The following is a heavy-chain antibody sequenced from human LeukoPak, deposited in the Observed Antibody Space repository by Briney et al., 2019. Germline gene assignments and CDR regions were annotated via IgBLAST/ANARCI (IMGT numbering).Heavy chain of an antibody. D-gene: IGHD3-3*01. CDR2: IIPIFGTA. J-gene: IGHJ3*02. CDR3: ARGSIFGVVILGAFDI. Sequence: SVKVSCKASGDTFSSYAISWVRQAPGQGLEWMGGIIPIFGTANYAQKFQGRVTITADESTSTAYMELSSLRSEDTAVYYCARGSIFGVVILGAFDIWGQGTMVTVSS. CDR1: GDTFSSYA. V-gene: IGHV1-69*13.